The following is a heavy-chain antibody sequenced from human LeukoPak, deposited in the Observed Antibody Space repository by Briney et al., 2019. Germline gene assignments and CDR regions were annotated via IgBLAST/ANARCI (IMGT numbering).Heavy chain of an antibody. CDR2: IYYSGST. CDR1: GGSISSSSYY. J-gene: IGHJ4*02. V-gene: IGHV4-39*01. CDR3: ARQATLGIRVYYFDY. D-gene: IGHD7-27*01. Sequence: SETLSLTCTVSGGSISSSSYYCGWIRQPPGKGLEWIGSIYYSGSTYYNPSLKSRVTISVDTSKNQFSLKLSSVTAADTAVYYCARQATLGIRVYYFDYWGQGTLVTVSS.